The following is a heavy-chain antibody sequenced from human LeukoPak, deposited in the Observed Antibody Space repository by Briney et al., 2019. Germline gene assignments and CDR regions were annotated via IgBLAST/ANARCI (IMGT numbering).Heavy chain of an antibody. Sequence: GGSLRLSCAASGFTFGTYAMSWVRQAPGKGLEWVSVILSRGSRTFYADSVKGRVTISRDNSKNTVYLQMNSLRADDTAIYYCVGYSSGWTVIYWGQGTLVIVSS. CDR1: GFTFGTYA. CDR2: ILSRGSRT. J-gene: IGHJ4*02. V-gene: IGHV3-23*01. CDR3: VGYSSGWTVIY. D-gene: IGHD6-19*01.